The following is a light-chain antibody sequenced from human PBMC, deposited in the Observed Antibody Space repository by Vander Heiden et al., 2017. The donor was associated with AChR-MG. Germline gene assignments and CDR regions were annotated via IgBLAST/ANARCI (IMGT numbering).Light chain of an antibody. CDR1: QDISNY. CDR3: QRYDSVAGIA. CDR2: DAF. J-gene: IGKJ5*01. Sequence: DIQMTQSPSSLSASVGDRVTITCQASQDISNYLNWYQHKPRKAPKLRIYDAFHLGPGVPSRFSGSGSGTDFTFTISSLQPEDIATYYCQRYDSVAGIAFGQGTRLDIK. V-gene: IGKV1-33*01.